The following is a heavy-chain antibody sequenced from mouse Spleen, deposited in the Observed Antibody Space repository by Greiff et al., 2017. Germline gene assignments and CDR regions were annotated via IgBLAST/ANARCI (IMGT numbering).Heavy chain of an antibody. V-gene: IGHV1-50*01. CDR3: ARLDDGYYYFDY. CDR2: IDPSDSYT. J-gene: IGHJ2*01. CDR1: GYTFTSYW. D-gene: IGHD2-3*01. Sequence: VQLQQPGAELVKPGASVKLSCKASGYTFTSYWMQWVKQRPGQGLEWIGEIDPSDSYTNYNQKFKGKATLTVDTSSSTAYMQLSSLTSEDSAVYYCARLDDGYYYFDYWGQGTTLTVSS.